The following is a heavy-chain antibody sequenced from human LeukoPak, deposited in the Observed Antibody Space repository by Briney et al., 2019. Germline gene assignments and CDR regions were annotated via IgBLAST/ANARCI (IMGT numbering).Heavy chain of an antibody. CDR3: ARGGLGSNYLPFHLGYFDL. Sequence: ASVKVSCMASGYTFTSYGISWVRQAPGQGLEWIGWISAYNGNTNYAQKLQGRVTMTTDTSTSTAYMELRSLRSDDTAVYYCARGGLGSNYLPFHLGYFDLWGRGTLVTVSS. D-gene: IGHD4-11*01. V-gene: IGHV1-18*01. CDR1: GYTFTSYG. J-gene: IGHJ2*01. CDR2: ISAYNGNT.